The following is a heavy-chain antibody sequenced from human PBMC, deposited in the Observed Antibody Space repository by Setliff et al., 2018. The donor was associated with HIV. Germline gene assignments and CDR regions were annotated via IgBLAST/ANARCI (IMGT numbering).Heavy chain of an antibody. J-gene: IGHJ5*01. D-gene: IGHD2-8*01. Sequence: GGSLRLSCAASGLTFSRYWMSWVRQTPGKGLEWLANIKEDGSEKNYVDFVKGRFTIARDNAKHSLYMQMNSLIVEDTAVYYCARPLLRTNTVYGILGNWFDSWGRGTLVTVSS. CDR3: ARPLLRTNTVYGILGNWFDS. CDR2: IKEDGSEK. CDR1: GLTFSRYW. V-gene: IGHV3-7*03.